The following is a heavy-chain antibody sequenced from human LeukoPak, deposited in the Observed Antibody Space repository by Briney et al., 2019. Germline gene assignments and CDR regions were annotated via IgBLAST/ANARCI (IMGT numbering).Heavy chain of an antibody. D-gene: IGHD6-19*01. Sequence: SETLSLTCAVYGGSFSGYHWSWIRQPPGKGLEWIGEINHSGSANYNPSLKGRVTISVDTSKNQFSLKLSSVTAADTAVYYCARANIAVALDYWGQGTLVTVSS. CDR3: ARANIAVALDY. CDR2: INHSGSA. V-gene: IGHV4-34*01. J-gene: IGHJ4*02. CDR1: GGSFSGYH.